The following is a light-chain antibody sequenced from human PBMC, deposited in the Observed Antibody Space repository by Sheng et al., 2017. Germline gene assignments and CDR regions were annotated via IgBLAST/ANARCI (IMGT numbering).Light chain of an antibody. CDR1: QDISNY. Sequence: DIQMTQSPSSLSASVGDRVTITCQASQDISNYLNWYQQKPGKAPKLLIYDASNLETGVPSRFSGSGSGTDFTFTISSLQPEDIATYYCQQYDNLPRTFGGGTKVEXK. CDR2: DAS. J-gene: IGKJ4*01. V-gene: IGKV1-33*01. CDR3: QQYDNLPRT.